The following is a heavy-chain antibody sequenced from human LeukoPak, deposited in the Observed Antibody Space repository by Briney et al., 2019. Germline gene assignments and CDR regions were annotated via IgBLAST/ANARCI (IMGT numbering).Heavy chain of an antibody. D-gene: IGHD4-17*01. CDR2: ISDSGGST. J-gene: IGHJ4*02. V-gene: IGHV3-23*01. CDR3: AKDQATVTTYFDY. CDR1: GFTFSSYA. Sequence: GGSLRLSCAASGFTFSSYAMSWVRQAPGKGLEWVSAISDSGGSTYYADSAKGRFTISRDNSKNTLYLQMNSLRAEDTAVYYCAKDQATVTTYFDYWGQGTLVTVSS.